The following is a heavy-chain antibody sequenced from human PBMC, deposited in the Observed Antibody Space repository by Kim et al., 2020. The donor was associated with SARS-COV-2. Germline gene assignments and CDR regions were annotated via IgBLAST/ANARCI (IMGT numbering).Heavy chain of an antibody. CDR1: GYTFTSYA. V-gene: IGHV1-3*01. D-gene: IGHD2-15*01. CDR2: INAGNGNT. CDR3: ARDLVVVAATLPDY. Sequence: ASVKVSCKASGYTFTSYAMHWVRQAPGQRLEWMGWINAGNGNTKYSQKFQGRVTITRDTSASTAYMELSSLRSEDTAVYYCARDLVVVAATLPDYWGQGTLVTVSS. J-gene: IGHJ4*02.